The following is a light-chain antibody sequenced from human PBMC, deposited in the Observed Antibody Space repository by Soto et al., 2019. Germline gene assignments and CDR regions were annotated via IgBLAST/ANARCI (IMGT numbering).Light chain of an antibody. CDR3: QQRSNWPPVT. V-gene: IGKV3-11*01. CDR1: QSVDSNS. Sequence: ENVLTQSPGTLSLSPGERVTLSCRASQSVDSNSLAWYQQKPGQAPRLLIYDASNRATGIPARFSGSGSGTDFTLAISSLEPEDFAVYYCQQRSNWPPVTFGGGTKVDIK. CDR2: DAS. J-gene: IGKJ4*01.